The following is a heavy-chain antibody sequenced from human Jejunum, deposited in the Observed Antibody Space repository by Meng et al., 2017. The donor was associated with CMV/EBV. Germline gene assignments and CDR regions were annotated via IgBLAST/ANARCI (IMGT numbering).Heavy chain of an antibody. Sequence: RLSCVASGFTFSSYWMSWVRQAPGKGLEWVANIKQDGSEKYYVDSVKGRFTISRDNAKNSLYLQMNSLRVEDTAVYYCATSRILDYWGQGTLVTVSS. CDR2: IKQDGSEK. J-gene: IGHJ4*02. CDR3: ATSRILDY. D-gene: IGHD2-15*01. V-gene: IGHV3-7*01. CDR1: GFTFSSYW.